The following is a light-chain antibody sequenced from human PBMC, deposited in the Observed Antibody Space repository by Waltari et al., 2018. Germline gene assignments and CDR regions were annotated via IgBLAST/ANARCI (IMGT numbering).Light chain of an antibody. Sequence: EIVMTQSPATMSVSTGESATLSCRATQSVSSKLAWYQQNPGQAPRLLIYGASTRATVIPARFSGSGSGTDFTLTISGLQSEDFAVYYCQQYNNWPLTFGGGTKVEIK. CDR3: QQYNNWPLT. V-gene: IGKV3-15*01. CDR2: GAS. J-gene: IGKJ4*01. CDR1: QSVSSK.